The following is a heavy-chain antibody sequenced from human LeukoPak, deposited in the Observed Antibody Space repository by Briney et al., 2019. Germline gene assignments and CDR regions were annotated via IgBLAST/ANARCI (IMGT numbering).Heavy chain of an antibody. CDR1: GFTFGSYW. Sequence: GGSLRLSCADSGFTFGSYWMSWVRQAPGKGLEWVANINLDGSEKYYVDSVRGWFTISRDNAKNSLYLQMNSLRAEDTAVYYCARDCGSGSHPLDAFDIWGQGTMVTVSS. D-gene: IGHD3-10*01. CDR2: INLDGSEK. CDR3: ARDCGSGSHPLDAFDI. J-gene: IGHJ3*02. V-gene: IGHV3-7*01.